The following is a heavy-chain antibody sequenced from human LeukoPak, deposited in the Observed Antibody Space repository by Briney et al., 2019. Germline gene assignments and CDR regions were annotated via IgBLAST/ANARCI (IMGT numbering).Heavy chain of an antibody. CDR1: GFTFSSYS. J-gene: IGHJ6*02. Sequence: GGSLRLSCAASGFTFSSYSMNWVRQAPGKGLEWVSSISSSSSYIYYADSVKGRFTISRDNAKNSLYLQMNSLRAEDAAVYYCARDRGSSSHDGMDVWGQGTTVTVSS. V-gene: IGHV3-21*01. D-gene: IGHD6-13*01. CDR3: ARDRGSSSHDGMDV. CDR2: ISSSSSYI.